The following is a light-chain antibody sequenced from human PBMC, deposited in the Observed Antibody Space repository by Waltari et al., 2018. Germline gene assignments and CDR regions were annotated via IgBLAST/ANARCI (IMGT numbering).Light chain of an antibody. J-gene: IGKJ1*01. Sequence: SCKASQSVKKTVAWYQQKPGQAPKLLIYGASIRATGIPDRFTGSGSGTDFSLTISSLEPEDFAIYFCQHYVRLPATFGQGTKVEIK. CDR1: QSVKKTV. V-gene: IGKV3-20*01. CDR2: GAS. CDR3: QHYVRLPAT.